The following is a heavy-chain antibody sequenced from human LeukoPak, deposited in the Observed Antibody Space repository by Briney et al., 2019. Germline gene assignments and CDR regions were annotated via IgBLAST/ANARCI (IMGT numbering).Heavy chain of an antibody. Sequence: SETLSLTCTVSGGSISSRGYYWGWIRQPPGKGLEWIGSIYYSGSTYYNPSLKSRVTISVDTSKNQFSLKLSSVTAADTAVYYCARMGAEIAATHSTNWFDPWGQGTLVTVSS. CDR3: ARMGAEIAATHSTNWFDP. CDR1: GGSISSRGYY. V-gene: IGHV4-39*07. J-gene: IGHJ5*02. CDR2: IYYSGST. D-gene: IGHD2-15*01.